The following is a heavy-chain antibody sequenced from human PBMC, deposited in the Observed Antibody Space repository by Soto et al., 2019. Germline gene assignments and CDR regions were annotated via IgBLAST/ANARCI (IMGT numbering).Heavy chain of an antibody. CDR2: IYYSGST. J-gene: IGHJ6*02. CDR1: GGSISSYY. V-gene: IGHV4-59*01. CDR3: ARDLVYGDYPNYYYYGMDV. D-gene: IGHD4-17*01. Sequence: SETLSLTCTVSGGSISSYYWSWIRQPPGKGLEWIGYIYYSGSTNYNPSLKSRVTISVDTSKNQFSLKLSSVTAADTAVYYCARDLVYGDYPNYYYYGMDVWGQGTTVTVSS.